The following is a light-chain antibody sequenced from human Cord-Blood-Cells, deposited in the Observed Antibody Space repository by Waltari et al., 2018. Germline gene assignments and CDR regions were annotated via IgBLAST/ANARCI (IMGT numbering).Light chain of an antibody. CDR1: SSNIGSNY. J-gene: IGLJ3*02. CDR3: AAWDDSLSGRV. V-gene: IGLV1-47*01. CDR2: GNN. Sequence: QSVLTQPPSASGTPGQRVTISCSGSSSNIGSNYVSWYQQLPGTAPKPLIYGNNRRPSGVPDRFSGSKSGTSASLAISGLRSEDEADYYCAAWDDSLSGRVFGGGTKLTVL.